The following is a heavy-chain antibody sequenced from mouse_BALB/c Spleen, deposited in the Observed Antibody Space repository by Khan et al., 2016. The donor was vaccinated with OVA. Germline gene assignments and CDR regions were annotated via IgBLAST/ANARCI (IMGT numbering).Heavy chain of an antibody. CDR3: ARDGSRYNYAMDY. D-gene: IGHD2-3*01. J-gene: IGHJ4*01. V-gene: IGHV3-2*02. CDR1: GYSITSDYA. Sequence: EVKLLESGPGLVNPSQSLSLTCTVTGYSITSDYAWNWIRQFPGNKLEWMGYINYSGSTNYNPALKSRIHITRDKSKNQFFLQLNSVTTEATATFYCARDGSRYNYAMDYWGQGTSVTVSS. CDR2: INYSGST.